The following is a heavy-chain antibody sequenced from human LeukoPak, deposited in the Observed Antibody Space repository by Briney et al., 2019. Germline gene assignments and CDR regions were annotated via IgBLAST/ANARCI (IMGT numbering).Heavy chain of an antibody. CDR3: ASYYYDFWSGYRDNWFDP. J-gene: IGHJ5*02. CDR2: ISSSSSTI. V-gene: IGHV3-48*01. CDR1: GFTFSSYS. Sequence: GRSLRLSCAASGFTFSSYSMNWVRQAPGKGLEWVSYISSSSSTIYYADSVKGRFTISRDNAKNSLYLQMNSLRAEDTAVYYCASYYYDFWSGYRDNWFDPWGQGTLVTVSS. D-gene: IGHD3-3*01.